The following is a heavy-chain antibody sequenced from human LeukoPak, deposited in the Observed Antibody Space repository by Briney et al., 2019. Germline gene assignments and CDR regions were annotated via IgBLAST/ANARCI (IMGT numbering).Heavy chain of an antibody. Sequence: GGSLRLSCAASGFTFSTYWMAWVRQAPGKGLEWVATIRPDGGDKYYVDSVKGRFTISRDNARNSLFLQMNSLRAEDTAVYYCARDRSTVAGIDYWGQGTLVTVSS. CDR3: ARDRSTVAGIDY. CDR1: GFTFSTYW. CDR2: IRPDGGDK. J-gene: IGHJ4*02. V-gene: IGHV3-7*01. D-gene: IGHD6-19*01.